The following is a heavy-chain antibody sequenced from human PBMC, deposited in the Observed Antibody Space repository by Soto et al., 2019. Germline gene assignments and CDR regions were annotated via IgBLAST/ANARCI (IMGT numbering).Heavy chain of an antibody. CDR3: ARWDFICSGGSCYSGNYYYSGMDV. CDR1: GGSFSGYY. J-gene: IGHJ6*02. Sequence: SETLSLTCAVYGGSFSGYYWSWIRQPPGKGLEWIGEINHSGSTNYNPSLKSRVTISVDTSKNQFSLKLSSVTAADTAVYYCARWDFICSGGSCYSGNYYYSGMDVGGQGTTVTVSS. D-gene: IGHD2-15*01. V-gene: IGHV4-34*01. CDR2: INHSGST.